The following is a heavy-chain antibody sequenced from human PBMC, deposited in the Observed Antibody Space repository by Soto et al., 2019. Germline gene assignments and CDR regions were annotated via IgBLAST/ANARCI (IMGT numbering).Heavy chain of an antibody. CDR3: ASWGGSTFSDCFEM. D-gene: IGHD2-2*01. Sequence: SAILSLTCTVSGGSVTSYYWYWLRQPPGKGLEWIGRLYSSGITDYNPSLKSRVTMSLDTAKNQFSLRLTSVTAADTALYLRASWGGSTFSDCFEMWGQRPEVTV. V-gene: IGHV4-4*07. CDR2: LYSSGIT. J-gene: IGHJ3*02. CDR1: GGSVTSYY.